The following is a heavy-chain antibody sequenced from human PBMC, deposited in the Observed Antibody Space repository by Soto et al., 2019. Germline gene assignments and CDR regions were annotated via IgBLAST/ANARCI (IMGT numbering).Heavy chain of an antibody. J-gene: IGHJ4*02. D-gene: IGHD3-22*01. CDR3: ARIPDYYDSSYHLDY. CDR1: GFSLSNARMG. Sequence: QVTLKESGPVLVKPTENLTLTCTVSGFSLSNARMGVSWIRQPPGKALEWLAHIFSNDEKSYSTSLKSRLTISKDTSKSQVVLTMTNMDPVDTATYYCARIPDYYDSSYHLDYWGQGTLVTVSS. CDR2: IFSNDEK. V-gene: IGHV2-26*01.